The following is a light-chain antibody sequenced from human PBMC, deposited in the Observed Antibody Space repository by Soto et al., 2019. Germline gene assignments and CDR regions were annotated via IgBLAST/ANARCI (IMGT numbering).Light chain of an antibody. CDR3: QTWGTGIEV. Sequence: QSVLTQSPSASASLGASVKLTCTLSSGHSSYGIAWHQQQPEKGPRFLMKLNSDGSHSKGDGIPDRFSGSSSGAERYLTISSLQFEDEADYYCQTWGTGIEVFGGGTKVTVL. CDR1: SGHSSYG. V-gene: IGLV4-69*01. CDR2: LNSDGSH. J-gene: IGLJ3*02.